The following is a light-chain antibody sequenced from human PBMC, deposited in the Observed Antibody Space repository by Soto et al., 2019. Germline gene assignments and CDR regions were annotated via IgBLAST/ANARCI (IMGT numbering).Light chain of an antibody. V-gene: IGKV3-15*01. Sequence: EIVMTQSPATLSVSPGERATLSCRASQSISSNLAWYQQKPGQAPRLLIYASSTRATGIPARFSGSGSGTDFTLTISSMPSEDFAVYYCQQYINWLRTFGQGTKVDIK. J-gene: IGKJ1*01. CDR1: QSISSN. CDR3: QQYINWLRT. CDR2: ASS.